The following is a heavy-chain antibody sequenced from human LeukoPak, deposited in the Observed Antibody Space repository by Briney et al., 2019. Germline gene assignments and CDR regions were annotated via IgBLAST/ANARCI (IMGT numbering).Heavy chain of an antibody. CDR1: GGSFNDYY. V-gene: IGHV4-34*01. CDR3: ARHRGSGWYFGY. J-gene: IGHJ4*02. CDR2: INHSGST. D-gene: IGHD6-19*01. Sequence: SETLSLTCAVYGGSFNDYYWSWIRQPPGKGLEWIGEINHSGSTNNNPSLKSRVTISVDTSKNQFSLKLSSVTAADTAVYYCARHRGSGWYFGYWGQGTLVTVSS.